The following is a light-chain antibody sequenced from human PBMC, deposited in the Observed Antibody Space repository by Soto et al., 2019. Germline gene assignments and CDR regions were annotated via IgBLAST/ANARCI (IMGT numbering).Light chain of an antibody. CDR1: SSDVGGYNY. CDR2: DVS. CDR3: CSYAGSYTLYV. J-gene: IGLJ1*01. Sequence: QSVLAQPRSVSGSPGQSVTISCTGTSSDVGGYNYVSWYQQHPGKAPKLMIYDVSQRPSGVPDRLSGSKSGNTASLTISGLQAEDEADYYCCSYAGSYTLYVFGTGTKGTVL. V-gene: IGLV2-11*01.